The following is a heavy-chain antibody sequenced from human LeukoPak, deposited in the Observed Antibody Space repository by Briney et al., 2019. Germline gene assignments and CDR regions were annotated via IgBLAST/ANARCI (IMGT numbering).Heavy chain of an antibody. J-gene: IGHJ6*02. V-gene: IGHV3-15*07. CDR2: IKTVTDGGTT. D-gene: IGHD5-24*01. CDR3: STDPWHGMDV. Sequence: GGSLRLSCAASNFTSSNAWMNWVRQAPGKGLEWVGRIKTVTDGGTTDYAAPVKGRFIISRDDSKNTLFLQMNSLKTEDIAVYYCSTDPWHGMDVWGQGTTVTVSS. CDR1: NFTSSNAW.